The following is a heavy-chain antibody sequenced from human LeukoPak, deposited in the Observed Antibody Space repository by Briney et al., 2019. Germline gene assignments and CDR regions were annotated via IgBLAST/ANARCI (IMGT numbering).Heavy chain of an antibody. CDR3: AKDRIAVALGAGAQINWFDP. Sequence: PGGSLRLSCAASGFTFSSYAMSWVRQAPGKGLEWVSAISGSGGSTCYADSVKGRFTISRDNSKNTLYLQMNSLRAEDTAVYYCAKDRIAVALGAGAQINWFDPWGQGTLVTVSS. D-gene: IGHD6-19*01. CDR2: ISGSGGST. V-gene: IGHV3-23*01. J-gene: IGHJ5*02. CDR1: GFTFSSYA.